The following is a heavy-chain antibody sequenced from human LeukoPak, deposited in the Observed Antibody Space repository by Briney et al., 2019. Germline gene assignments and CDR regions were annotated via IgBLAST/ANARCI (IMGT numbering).Heavy chain of an antibody. CDR1: GFTFNSYA. Sequence: GGSLRLSCAASGFTFNSYAMSWVRQPPGKGLEWVSAISGSGRSTYYADSVKGRFTISRDNSKNTLYLQMTSLRAEDTAVYYCAKETYYYDSSGYSDYWGQGTLVTASS. V-gene: IGHV3-23*01. CDR2: ISGSGRST. D-gene: IGHD3-22*01. J-gene: IGHJ4*02. CDR3: AKETYYYDSSGYSDY.